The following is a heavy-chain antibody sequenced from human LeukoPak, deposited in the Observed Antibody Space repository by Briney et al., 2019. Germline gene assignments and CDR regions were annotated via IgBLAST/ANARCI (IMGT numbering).Heavy chain of an antibody. CDR3: ARDTRYFDWLLTSYGMDV. J-gene: IGHJ6*02. V-gene: IGHV3-53*01. CDR2: IYIGGST. D-gene: IGHD3-9*01. CDR1: VFTASSNY. Sequence: VGSLRLSCVASVFTASSNYMSWVRQAPGRGLEWVSVIYIGGSTYYADSVKGRFTISRDNSKNTLYLQMNSLRADNTAVYYCARDTRYFDWLLTSYGMDVWGQGTTVTVSS.